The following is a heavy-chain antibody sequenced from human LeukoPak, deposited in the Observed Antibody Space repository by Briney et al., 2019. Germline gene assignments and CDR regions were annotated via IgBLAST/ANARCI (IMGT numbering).Heavy chain of an antibody. Sequence: GGSLGLSCAASGFTFSSYSMNWVRQAPGKGLEWVSSISSSSSYIYYADSVKGRFTISRDNAKNTLNLQMNSLRAEDTAVYYCARDLGQYYDTSDNWFDPWGQGTLVTVSP. CDR3: ARDLGQYYDTSDNWFDP. V-gene: IGHV3-21*01. CDR2: ISSSSSYI. J-gene: IGHJ5*02. CDR1: GFTFSSYS. D-gene: IGHD3-22*01.